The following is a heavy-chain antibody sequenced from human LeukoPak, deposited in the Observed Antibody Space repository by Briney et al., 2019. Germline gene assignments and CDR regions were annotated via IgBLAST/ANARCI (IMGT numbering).Heavy chain of an antibody. CDR1: GFTFSSYW. Sequence: GGSLRLSCAASGFTFSSYWMNWARQAPGKGLEWVASINHNGNVNYYVDSVKGRFTISRDNAKNSLYLQMSNLRAEDTAVYYCARGPYCSGGSCYIDHYYGMDVWGQGTTVTVSS. J-gene: IGHJ6*02. CDR3: ARGPYCSGGSCYIDHYYGMDV. D-gene: IGHD2-15*01. V-gene: IGHV3-7*03. CDR2: INHNGNVN.